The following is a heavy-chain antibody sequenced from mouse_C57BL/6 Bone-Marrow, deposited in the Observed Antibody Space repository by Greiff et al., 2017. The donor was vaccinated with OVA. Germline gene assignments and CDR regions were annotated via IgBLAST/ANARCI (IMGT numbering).Heavy chain of an antibody. V-gene: IGHV14-3*01. CDR3: AVITTVVATNFDY. Sequence: VQLKESVAELVRPGASVKLSCTASGFNIKNTYMHWVKQRPEQGLEWIGRIDPANDNTKYAPKFQGKATITADTSSNTAYLQLSSLTSEDTAIYYCAVITTVVATNFDYWGQGTTLTVSS. CDR1: GFNIKNTY. CDR2: IDPANDNT. J-gene: IGHJ2*01. D-gene: IGHD1-1*01.